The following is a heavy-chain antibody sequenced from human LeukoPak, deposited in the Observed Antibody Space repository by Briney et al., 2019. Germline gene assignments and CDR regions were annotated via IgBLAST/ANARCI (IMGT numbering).Heavy chain of an antibody. V-gene: IGHV4-30-4*01. CDR2: IYYSGKT. J-gene: IGHJ4*02. Sequence: SETLSLTCTVSDGSISRGDCYWSWIRQPPGKGLEWIGYIYYSGKTYYNPSLKSRVTISIDTSKSQFSLRLTSVTAADTAVYYCARRQPGYSRTWFHEDYFDYWGQGTLVTVSS. D-gene: IGHD6-13*01. CDR3: ARRQPGYSRTWFHEDYFDY. CDR1: DGSISRGDCY.